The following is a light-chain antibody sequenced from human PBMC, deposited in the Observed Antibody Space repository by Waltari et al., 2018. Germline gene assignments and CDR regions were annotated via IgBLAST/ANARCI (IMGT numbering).Light chain of an antibody. V-gene: IGLV1-51*02. Sequence: QSVLTQPPSVSAAPGQRVTISCSGGSSNIWKNYVSWYRQFPGTAPKLLIYENSERPSGIPGRFSGSKSGTSATLDITGLQAGDEADYYCGTWDSSLSGAVFGGGTHLTVL. CDR1: SSNIWKNY. CDR2: ENS. J-gene: IGLJ7*01. CDR3: GTWDSSLSGAV.